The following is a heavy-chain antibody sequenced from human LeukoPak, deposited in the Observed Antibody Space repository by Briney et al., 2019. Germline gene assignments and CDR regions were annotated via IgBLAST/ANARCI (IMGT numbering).Heavy chain of an antibody. V-gene: IGHV1-2*02. Sequence: ASVKVSCKASGYTFTGYYMHWVRQAPGQGLEWMGWINPNNGGTNYAQKFQGRVTMTRDTSISTAYMELSRLRSDDTAVYYCAIYSSGWFPVGAFDIWGQGTMVTVSS. CDR1: GYTFTGYY. J-gene: IGHJ3*02. CDR3: AIYSSGWFPVGAFDI. CDR2: INPNNGGT. D-gene: IGHD6-19*01.